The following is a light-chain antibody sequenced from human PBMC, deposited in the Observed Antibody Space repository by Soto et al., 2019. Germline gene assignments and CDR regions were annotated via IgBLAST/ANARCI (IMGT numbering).Light chain of an antibody. Sequence: DVVMTQSPLSLPVTLVQPASISCRSNQSLVHSDGIAYFSWFQQRPGRSPRRLIYQVSNRESGVPDRFSGSGAGTDFTLKISRVEAEDVGVYYCMQGTHWPITFGQGTRLEI. CDR3: MQGTHWPIT. CDR1: QSLVHSDGIAY. V-gene: IGKV2-30*02. CDR2: QVS. J-gene: IGKJ5*01.